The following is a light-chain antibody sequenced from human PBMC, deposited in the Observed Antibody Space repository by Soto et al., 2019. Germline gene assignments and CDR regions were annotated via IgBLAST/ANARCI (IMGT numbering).Light chain of an antibody. CDR2: SNN. J-gene: IGLJ2*01. Sequence: QSVLTQPPSASGTPGQRVTISCSGSSSNIGSNTANWYQQLPGTAPKLLIYSNNQRPSGVPDRFSGSKSGTSASLAISGLQSEDEADYYCAAWDDSLNGYVAFGGGTKLTVL. CDR3: AAWDDSLNGYVA. V-gene: IGLV1-44*01. CDR1: SSNIGSNT.